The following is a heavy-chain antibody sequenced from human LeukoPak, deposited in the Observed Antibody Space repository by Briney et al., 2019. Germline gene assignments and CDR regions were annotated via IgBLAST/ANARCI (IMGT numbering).Heavy chain of an antibody. V-gene: IGHV1-69*05. CDR1: GGTFSSYA. CDR2: IIPIFGTA. D-gene: IGHD3-22*01. CDR3: AREGYYYDSSGQYFQH. Sequence: SVKVSCKTSGGTFSSYAISWVRQAPGQGLEWMGGIIPIFGTANYAQKFQGRVTITTDESTSTAYMELSSLRSEDTAVYYCAREGYYYDSSGQYFQHWGQGTLVTVSS. J-gene: IGHJ1*01.